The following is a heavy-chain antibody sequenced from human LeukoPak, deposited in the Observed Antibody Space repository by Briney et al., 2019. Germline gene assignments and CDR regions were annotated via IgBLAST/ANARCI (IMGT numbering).Heavy chain of an antibody. J-gene: IGHJ5*02. CDR1: GFLFKTFG. CDR2: IWYDGSNE. D-gene: IGHD4-17*01. Sequence: PGRSHRLSCAASGFLFKTFGMHWFRQAPGKGLEWVAAIWYDGSNEYYADSVKGRFTISRDNSRDPMFLQMTSLRVEDTAVYFCSRGPAYCDYADHWGQGTLVTVSS. CDR3: SRGPAYCDYADH. V-gene: IGHV3-33*01.